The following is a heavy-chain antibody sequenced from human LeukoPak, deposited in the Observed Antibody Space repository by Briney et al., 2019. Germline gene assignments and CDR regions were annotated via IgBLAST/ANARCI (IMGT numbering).Heavy chain of an antibody. CDR1: GGTFSSYA. D-gene: IGHD3-9*01. V-gene: IGHV1-69*04. Sequence: SVKVSCKASGGTFSSYAISWVRQAPGQGLEWMGRIIPILGIANYAQKFQGRVTITADKSTSTAYMELSRLRSEDTAVYYCARVNGYFDWFKLGGAFDIWGQGTMVTVSS. CDR3: ARVNGYFDWFKLGGAFDI. J-gene: IGHJ3*02. CDR2: IIPILGIA.